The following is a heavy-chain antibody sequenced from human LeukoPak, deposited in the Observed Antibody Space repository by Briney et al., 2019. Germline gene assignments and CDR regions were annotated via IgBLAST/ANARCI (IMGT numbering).Heavy chain of an antibody. J-gene: IGHJ4*02. CDR2: IYYSGST. Sequence: SETLSLTCTVSGGSISSYYWGWVRQPPGKGLEWIGSIYYSGSTYYNPSLKSRLTISVDTSKNQFSLKLSSVTAADTAVYYCAISYDILTGDDYWGQGTLVTVSS. CDR1: GGSISSYY. V-gene: IGHV4-39*07. CDR3: AISYDILTGDDY. D-gene: IGHD3-9*01.